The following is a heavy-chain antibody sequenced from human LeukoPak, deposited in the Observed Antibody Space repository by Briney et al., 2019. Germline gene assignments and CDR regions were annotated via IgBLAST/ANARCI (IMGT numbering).Heavy chain of an antibody. J-gene: IGHJ6*02. V-gene: IGHV1-46*01. CDR1: GYTFTSYY. Sequence: ASVKVSCKASGYTFTSYYMHWVRQAPGQGLEWMGIINPSGGSTSYAQKFQGRVTMTRDTSTSTVYMELSSLRSEDTAVCYCAREGVPTSYYYGMDVWGQGTTVTVSS. D-gene: IGHD3-10*01. CDR2: INPSGGST. CDR3: AREGVPTSYYYGMDV.